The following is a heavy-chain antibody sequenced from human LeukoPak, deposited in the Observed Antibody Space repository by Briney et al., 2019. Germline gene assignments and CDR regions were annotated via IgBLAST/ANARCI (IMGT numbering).Heavy chain of an antibody. V-gene: IGHV5-51*01. CDR3: ARYCGGDCYPGDFDY. J-gene: IGHJ4*02. Sequence: GGSLQISCKGSGYLFTNYWIAWVRQMPGKGLEWMGMVYPSNSDTRYSTSFQGQVTISADKSITTAYLQWSSLKASDTAMYYCARYCGGDCYPGDFDYWGQGTLVTVSS. CDR2: VYPSNSDT. CDR1: GYLFTNYW. D-gene: IGHD2-21*02.